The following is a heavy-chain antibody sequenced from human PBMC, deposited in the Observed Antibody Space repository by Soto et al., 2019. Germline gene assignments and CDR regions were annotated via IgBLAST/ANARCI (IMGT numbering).Heavy chain of an antibody. Sequence: GGSLRLSCTASGFTFSSYAMSWVRQAPGKGLERVSAISGSGGSTYYADSVKGRLTISRDNSKNTLYLQMNSLRAEDTAVDYCAKDRAAYGGNSALDYWGRGTLVTVSS. CDR1: GFTFSSYA. J-gene: IGHJ4*02. CDR3: AKDRAAYGGNSALDY. CDR2: ISGSGGST. V-gene: IGHV3-23*01. D-gene: IGHD4-17*01.